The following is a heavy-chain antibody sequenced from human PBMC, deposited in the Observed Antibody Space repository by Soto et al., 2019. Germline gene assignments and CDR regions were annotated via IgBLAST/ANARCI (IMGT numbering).Heavy chain of an antibody. J-gene: IGHJ4*02. Sequence: GGSLRLSCAASGFTFSSYAMSWVRQAPGKGLERVTAISGSGGSTYYADSVKGRFTISRDNSKITLYLQMNSLRAEDTAVYYCATEDFWSGYYNFDYWGQGTLVTVSS. D-gene: IGHD3-3*01. CDR2: ISGSGGST. CDR3: ATEDFWSGYYNFDY. V-gene: IGHV3-23*01. CDR1: GFTFSSYA.